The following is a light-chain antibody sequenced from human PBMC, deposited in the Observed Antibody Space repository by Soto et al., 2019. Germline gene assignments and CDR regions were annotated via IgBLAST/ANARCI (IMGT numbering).Light chain of an antibody. CDR3: QQYGTSQIT. Sequence: EIVLTQSPATLSLSPGESATLSCGASQTVTNNCLAWYQQKPGLAPRLLIYDASRRATGIPDRFSGSGSGTTFPLSISRLEPEDFAVYYCQQYGTSQITFGLGTRLEI. CDR2: DAS. CDR1: QTVTNNC. V-gene: IGKV3D-20*01. J-gene: IGKJ5*01.